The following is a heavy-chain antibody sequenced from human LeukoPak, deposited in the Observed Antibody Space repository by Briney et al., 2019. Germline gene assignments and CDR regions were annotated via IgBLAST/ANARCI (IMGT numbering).Heavy chain of an antibody. V-gene: IGHV4-31*03. CDR2: IDSSGST. CDR3: ARALPSGIAVAGPPYYFDY. Sequence: PSETLSLTCTVSGGSFNSDGYYWNWIRQHPGKGLEWIGYIDSSGSTNYNPSLKSRVTISVDTSKNQFSLKLSSVTAADTAVYYCARALPSGIAVAGPPYYFDYWGQGTLVTVSS. D-gene: IGHD6-19*01. J-gene: IGHJ4*02. CDR1: GGSFNSDGYY.